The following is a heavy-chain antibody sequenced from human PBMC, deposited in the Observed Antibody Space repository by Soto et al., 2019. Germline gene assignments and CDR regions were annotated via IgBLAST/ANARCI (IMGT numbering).Heavy chain of an antibody. D-gene: IGHD6-6*01. CDR2: INAHSGGT. V-gene: IGHV1-2*02. Sequence: ASVKVSCKASGFSFTGYYIHWLHQAPGQGLEWMGWINAHSGGTEYAQKFQGRVTLTRDTSIATAYLTLTSLTSDDTALYYCAKDLTRQLAYWLDPWGQGXQVTVSS. CDR3: AKDLTRQLAYWLDP. J-gene: IGHJ5*02. CDR1: GFSFTGYY.